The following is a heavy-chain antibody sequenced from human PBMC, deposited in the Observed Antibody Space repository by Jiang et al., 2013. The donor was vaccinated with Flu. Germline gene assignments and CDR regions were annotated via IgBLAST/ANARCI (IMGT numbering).Heavy chain of an antibody. CDR1: GFTFSNYD. Sequence: VQLLESGGGVVQPGRSLRLSCAASGFTFSNYDMHWVRQAPGKGLEWVAAISYDGSNKYYVDSVKGRFTISRDNSKNTLYLQMNSLRTEDTAVYYCAKPPIPLEDTSMGFDYWGQGTLVTVSS. CDR3: AKPPIPLEDTSMGFDY. J-gene: IGHJ4*02. CDR2: ISYDGSNK. D-gene: IGHD5-18*01. V-gene: IGHV3-30*18.